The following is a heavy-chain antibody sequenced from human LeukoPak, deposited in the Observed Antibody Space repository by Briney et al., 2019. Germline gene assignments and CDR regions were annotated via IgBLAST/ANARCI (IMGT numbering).Heavy chain of an antibody. CDR3: ARDGYFSYRGNYYYYMDV. D-gene: IGHD2/OR15-2a*01. Sequence: GASVKVSCKASGYTFTSYYMHWVRQAPGQGLEWMGIINPSGGSTSYAQKFQGRVTMTRDMSTSTVYMELSSLRSEDTAVYYCARDGYFSYRGNYYYYMDVWGKGTTVTVSS. J-gene: IGHJ6*03. CDR1: GYTFTSYY. V-gene: IGHV1-46*01. CDR2: INPSGGST.